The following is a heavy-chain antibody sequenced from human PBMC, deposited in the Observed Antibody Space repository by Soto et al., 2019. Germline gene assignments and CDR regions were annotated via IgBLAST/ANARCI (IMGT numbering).Heavy chain of an antibody. D-gene: IGHD3-10*01. CDR3: AKEIGDYGSGRGYYYYYYGMDV. J-gene: IGHJ6*02. CDR2: ISGGGGST. CDR1: GFTFSSYA. V-gene: IGHV3-23*01. Sequence: PGGSLRLSCAASGFTFSSYAMSWVRQAPGKGPEWVSAISGGGGSTYYADSVKGRFTISRDNSKNTLYLQMNSLRAEDTAVYYCAKEIGDYGSGRGYYYYYYGMDVWGQGTTVTVSS.